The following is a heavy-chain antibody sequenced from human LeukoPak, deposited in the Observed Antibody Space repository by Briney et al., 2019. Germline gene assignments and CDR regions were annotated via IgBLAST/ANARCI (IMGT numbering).Heavy chain of an antibody. D-gene: IGHD4-11*01. V-gene: IGHV1-69*06. CDR3: AAESVQSHYYYYMDV. Sequence: SVKVSCKASGGTFSSYSINWVRQAPGLGLEWMGGIIPIFGTTNYAQRFQDRVTITADKSTSTAFLELSSLRSEDTAVYYCAAESVQSHYYYYMDVWGKGTTVTVSS. CDR1: GGTFSSYS. CDR2: IIPIFGTT. J-gene: IGHJ6*03.